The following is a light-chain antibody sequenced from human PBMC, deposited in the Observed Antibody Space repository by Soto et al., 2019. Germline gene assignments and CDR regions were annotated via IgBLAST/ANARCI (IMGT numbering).Light chain of an antibody. Sequence: DIEMTQSPSTLSASVGDRVTITCRASDSIDDWLAWFQQKPGRAPKLLIYKASTLEIGVPSRFSGSASGTDFTLTISGLQPDDFADYYCQQHSDYPLTFGGGPKVDVK. CDR1: DSIDDW. CDR3: QQHSDYPLT. CDR2: KAS. J-gene: IGKJ4*01. V-gene: IGKV1-5*03.